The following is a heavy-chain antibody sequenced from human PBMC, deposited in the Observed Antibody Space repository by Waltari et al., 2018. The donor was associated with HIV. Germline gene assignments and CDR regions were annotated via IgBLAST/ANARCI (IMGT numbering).Heavy chain of an antibody. J-gene: IGHJ4*01. D-gene: IGHD6-13*01. V-gene: IGHV3-7*01. Sequence: EVQLVESGGGLVQPAGSLRLSCAASGFTFSTYWMNWVRQVPGTEGEGVANKKQDGRENYYVDSVKGRCTNSRNNAKNSLYLQMNSRRGGGTAVYYWAGETLGVCGDYWGQGTLVTGSS. CDR3: AGETLGVCGDY. CDR2: KKQDGREN. CDR1: GFTFSTYW.